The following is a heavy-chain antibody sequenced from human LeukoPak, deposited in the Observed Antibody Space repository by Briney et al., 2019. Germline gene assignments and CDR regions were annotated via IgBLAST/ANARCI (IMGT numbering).Heavy chain of an antibody. CDR2: ISAYNGNT. CDR1: GYTFTSYY. J-gene: IGHJ3*02. D-gene: IGHD2-2*01. CDR3: ARDSGYCSSTSCYGAFDI. V-gene: IGHV1-18*04. Sequence: GASVKVSCKASGYTFTSYYMHWVRQAPGQGLEWMGWISAYNGNTNYAQKLQGRVTMTTDTSTSTAYMELRSLRSDDTAVYYCARDSGYCSSTSCYGAFDIWGQGTMVTVSS.